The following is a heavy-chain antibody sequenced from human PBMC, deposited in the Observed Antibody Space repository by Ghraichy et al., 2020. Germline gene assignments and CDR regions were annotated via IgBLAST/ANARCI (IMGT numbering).Heavy chain of an antibody. CDR2: INPNSGGT. V-gene: IGHV1-2*04. CDR1: GYTFTGYY. D-gene: IGHD3-10*01. J-gene: IGHJ4*02. CDR3: ARGLGWFGELLSRYFDY. Sequence: ASVKVSCKASGYTFTGYYMHWVRQAPGQGLEWMGWINPNSGGTNYAQKFQGWVTMTRDTSISTAYMELSRLRSDDTAVYYCARGLGWFGELLSRYFDYWGQGTLVTVSS.